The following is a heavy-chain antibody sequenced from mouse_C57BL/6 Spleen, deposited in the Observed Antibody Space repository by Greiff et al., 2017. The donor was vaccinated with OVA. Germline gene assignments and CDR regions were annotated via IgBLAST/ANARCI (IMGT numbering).Heavy chain of an antibody. V-gene: IGHV1-80*01. D-gene: IGHD1-1*01. CDR3: ARGNYGSSYEGY. CDR2: IYPGDGDT. J-gene: IGHJ2*01. Sequence: VKLMESGAELVKPGASVKISCKASGYAFSSSWLTWVKRRPGRGLGGIGQIYPGDGDTTYNGKFKGKATLTADKSSSTGYMQLSRLTSEDSAVYFCARGNYGSSYEGYWGQGTTLTVSS. CDR1: GYAFSSSW.